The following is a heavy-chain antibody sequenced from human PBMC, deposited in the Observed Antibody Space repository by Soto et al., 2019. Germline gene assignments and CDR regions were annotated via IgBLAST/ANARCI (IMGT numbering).Heavy chain of an antibody. CDR2: VCYSGNT. J-gene: IGHJ4*02. V-gene: IGHV4-39*01. CDR1: GGSISSSSYY. CDR3: ASNPRYYDILTGYYDHRSFDY. Sequence: QLQLQESGPGLVKPSKTLSLTCTVSGGSISSSSYYWGWIRQPPGKGLEWIGSVCYSGNTYYNPYLKSRVTISVDTSKNQFSLRLSSVTAAETAVYYCASNPRYYDILTGYYDHRSFDYWGQGTLVTVSS. D-gene: IGHD3-9*01.